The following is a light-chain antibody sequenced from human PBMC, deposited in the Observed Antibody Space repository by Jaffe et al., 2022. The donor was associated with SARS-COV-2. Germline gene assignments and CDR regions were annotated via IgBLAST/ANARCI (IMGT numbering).Light chain of an antibody. Sequence: DVVMTQSPLSLPVTLGQPASISCRSSQSLEATDGTTYLSWFHQRPGQSPRRLIYKVSNRDSGVPDRFSGSGSGTEFTLKISRVEVEDIGDFYCLQGSHWPRTFGQGTTVEVK. CDR2: KVS. CDR3: LQGSHWPRT. V-gene: IGKV2-30*01. CDR1: QSLEATDGTTY. J-gene: IGKJ1*01.